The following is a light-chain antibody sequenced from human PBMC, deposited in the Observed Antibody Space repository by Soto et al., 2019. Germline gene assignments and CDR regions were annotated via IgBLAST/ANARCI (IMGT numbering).Light chain of an antibody. CDR1: QSVRSNY. J-gene: IGKJ2*01. CDR2: GVF. V-gene: IGKV3-20*01. Sequence: ETVLTQSPGTVSLSPGERATLSCTTSQSVRSNYLAWYQQKPGQAPRLLIYGVFNRATGIPDRFSGSGSGTDSTLTISGLEPEDSAVYYCQHYDGSPRTFGQGTKVEI. CDR3: QHYDGSPRT.